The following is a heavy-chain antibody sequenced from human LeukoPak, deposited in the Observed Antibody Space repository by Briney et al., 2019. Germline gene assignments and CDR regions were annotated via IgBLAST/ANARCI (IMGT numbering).Heavy chain of an antibody. CDR3: ARDDYRGVTNFDP. V-gene: IGHV4-59*01. Sequence: SETLSLTCTISGGSISPYFWSWIRQPPGKGLEWIGYISYTGSTNYNPSLKSRVTISVDTSKNQFSLQLTSVTAADTAVYYCARDDYRGVTNFDPWGQGTLVTVSS. CDR2: ISYTGST. CDR1: GGSISPYF. J-gene: IGHJ5*02. D-gene: IGHD3-10*01.